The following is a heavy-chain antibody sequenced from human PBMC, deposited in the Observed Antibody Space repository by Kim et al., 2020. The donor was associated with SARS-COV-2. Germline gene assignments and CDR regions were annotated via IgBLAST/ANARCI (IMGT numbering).Heavy chain of an antibody. CDR1: GFTFSSYS. CDR2: ISTTGSTI. Sequence: GGSLRLSCAASGFTFSSYSMNWVRQAPGKGLEWVSYISTTGSTIYQADSERGRFTISRDNAQNSLHLQMNSLRDEDTGVYYCARDRPGRPEFDYWGQGALVTVSS. CDR3: ARDRPGRPEFDY. J-gene: IGHJ4*02. V-gene: IGHV3-48*02. D-gene: IGHD2-8*02.